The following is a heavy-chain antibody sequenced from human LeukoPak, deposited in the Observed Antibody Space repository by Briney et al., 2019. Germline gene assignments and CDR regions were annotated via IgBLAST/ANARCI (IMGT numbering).Heavy chain of an antibody. CDR2: IYYSGST. V-gene: IGHV4-39*01. D-gene: IGHD2-2*01. J-gene: IGHJ6*02. Sequence: NPSETLSLTCTVSGGSISSSSYYWGWIRQPPGKGREWIGSIYYSGSTYYNPSLKSRVTISVDTSKNQFSLKLSSVTAADTAVYYCARLGDCSSTSCYYYYYGMDVWGQGTTVTVSS. CDR3: ARLGDCSSTSCYYYYYGMDV. CDR1: GGSISSSSYY.